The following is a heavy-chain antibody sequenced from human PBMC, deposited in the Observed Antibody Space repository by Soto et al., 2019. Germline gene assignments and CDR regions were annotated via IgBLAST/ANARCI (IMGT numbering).Heavy chain of an antibody. Sequence: GASVKVSCKASGYTFTGYYMHWVRQAPGQGLEWMGWINPNSGGTNYAQKFQGWVTMTRDTSISTAYMELSRLRSDDTAVYYCARDRVVVVAGRYYYYGMDVWGKGTTVTVSS. CDR1: GYTFTGYY. J-gene: IGHJ6*04. V-gene: IGHV1-2*04. CDR3: ARDRVVVVAGRYYYYGMDV. CDR2: INPNSGGT. D-gene: IGHD2-15*01.